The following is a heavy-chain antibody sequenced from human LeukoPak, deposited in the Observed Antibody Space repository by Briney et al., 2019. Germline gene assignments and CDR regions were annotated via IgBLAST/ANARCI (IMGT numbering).Heavy chain of an antibody. CDR2: TKQDGSQR. J-gene: IGHJ4*02. CDR1: GFTFSDYW. Sequence: GSLRLSCTASGFTFSDYWMTWVRQAPGKGPEWVANTKQDGSQRYYVDSVRGRFTISRDNAKNSLFLQMNGLRAEDTAVYYCARRGGSSSRRSPIDYWGQGTLVTVSS. V-gene: IGHV3-7*01. CDR3: ARRGGSSSRRSPIDY. D-gene: IGHD6-6*01.